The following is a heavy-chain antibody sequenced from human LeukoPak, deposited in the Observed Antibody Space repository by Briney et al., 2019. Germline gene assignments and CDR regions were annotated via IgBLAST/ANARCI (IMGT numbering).Heavy chain of an antibody. CDR3: AGGELFDY. V-gene: IGHV3-64*01. D-gene: IGHD1-26*01. CDR1: GFTFSSYA. CDR2: ISSNGGST. J-gene: IGHJ4*02. Sequence: GGSLRLSCAASGFTFSSYAMHWVRQAPGKGLEYVSAISSNGGSTCYANSVKGRFTISRDNSKNTLYLQMGSLRAEDMAVYYCAGGELFDYWGQGTLVTVSS.